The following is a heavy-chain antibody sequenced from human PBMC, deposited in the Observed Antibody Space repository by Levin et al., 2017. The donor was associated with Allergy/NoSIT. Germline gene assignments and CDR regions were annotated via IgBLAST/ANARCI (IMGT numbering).Heavy chain of an antibody. Sequence: LPGGSLRLSCAASGFSFSSYSMNWVRQAPGKGLEWVSYISSSSSTIYYADSVKGRVTISRDNAKNSLYLQMNSLRAEDTAVYYCARDIPYGDYVWYFDLWGRGTLVTVSS. J-gene: IGHJ2*01. D-gene: IGHD4-17*01. CDR1: GFSFSSYS. CDR3: ARDIPYGDYVWYFDL. V-gene: IGHV3-48*01. CDR2: ISSSSSTI.